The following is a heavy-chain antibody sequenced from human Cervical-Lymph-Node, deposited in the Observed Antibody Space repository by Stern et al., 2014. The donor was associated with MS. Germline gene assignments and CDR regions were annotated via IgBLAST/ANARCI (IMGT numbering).Heavy chain of an antibody. Sequence: QVTLKESGPALVKPTQTLTLTCTFSGFSITTSGMCVSWIRQPPGKALEWLAFIDWDDDKSYNTSLKPRLTISKDTSKNQVVLTMTNMDPVDTATYYCARFYSSSSFADAFDIWGQGTMVTVSS. J-gene: IGHJ3*02. V-gene: IGHV2-70*01. D-gene: IGHD6-6*01. CDR2: IDWDDDK. CDR3: ARFYSSSSFADAFDI. CDR1: GFSITTSGMC.